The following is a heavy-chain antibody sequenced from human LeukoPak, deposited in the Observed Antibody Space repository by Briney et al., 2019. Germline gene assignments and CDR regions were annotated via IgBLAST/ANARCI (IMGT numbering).Heavy chain of an antibody. CDR1: GGTFSSYT. V-gene: IGHV1-69*13. J-gene: IGHJ4*02. Sequence: ASVKVSCTASGGTFSSYTINWVRQAPGQGLEWMGGIIPIFDTAKYAQKFQGRVTITADESTSTAYMELSSLRSEDSAVYYCAREPRYSDYDRVLDYWGQGTLVTVSS. D-gene: IGHD5-12*01. CDR3: AREPRYSDYDRVLDY. CDR2: IIPIFDTA.